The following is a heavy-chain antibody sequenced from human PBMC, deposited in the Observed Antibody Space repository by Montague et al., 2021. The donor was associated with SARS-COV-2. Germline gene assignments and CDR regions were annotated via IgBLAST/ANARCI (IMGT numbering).Heavy chain of an antibody. J-gene: IGHJ4*02. CDR1: GFTFSSYA. D-gene: IGHD3-16*02. V-gene: IGHV3-30*04. CDR2: ISYDGSNK. CDR3: ARDNYDYVWGSYRYIY. Sequence: SLRLSCAASGFTFSSYAMHWVRQAPGKGLEWVAVISYDGSNKYYADSVKGRFTISGDNSKNTLYLRMNSLRAEDTAVYYCARDNYDYVWGSYRYIYWGQGTLVTVSS.